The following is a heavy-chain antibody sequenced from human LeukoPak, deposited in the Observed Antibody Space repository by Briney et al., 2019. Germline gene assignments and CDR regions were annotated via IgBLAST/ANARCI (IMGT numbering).Heavy chain of an antibody. Sequence: PSETLSLTCAVYGGSFSGYYWSWLRQPPGKGLEWIGEINHSGSTNYNPSLKSRVTISVDTSKNQFSLKLSSVTAADTAVYYCARAPRYGDLDYWGQGTLVTVSS. J-gene: IGHJ4*02. V-gene: IGHV4-34*01. CDR3: ARAPRYGDLDY. CDR2: INHSGST. CDR1: GGSFSGYY. D-gene: IGHD4-17*01.